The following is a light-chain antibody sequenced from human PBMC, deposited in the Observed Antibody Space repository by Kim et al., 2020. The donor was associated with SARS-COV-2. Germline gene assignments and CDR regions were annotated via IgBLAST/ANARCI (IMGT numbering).Light chain of an antibody. CDR1: NIVSKS. Sequence: SYELTQPPSVSVAPGKTARITCGGNNIVSKSVHWYQQKPGQAPVLVIYYDSDRPSGIPERFSGSNSWNTATLTISRVEAGDEADYYCQVWDSSYFWVFGGGTQLTVL. J-gene: IGLJ3*02. V-gene: IGLV3-21*04. CDR2: YDS. CDR3: QVWDSSYFWV.